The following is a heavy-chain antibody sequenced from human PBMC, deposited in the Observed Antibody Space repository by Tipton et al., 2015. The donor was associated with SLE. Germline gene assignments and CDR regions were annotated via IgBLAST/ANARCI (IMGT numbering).Heavy chain of an antibody. Sequence: TLSLTCIVSGGSIKNHYWSWIRQPPGMGLEWIGYIYYSGGTNYNPSLKSRVTMSVDTSKNQFSLKLTSLTAADTAVYYCAGPNSGSYYRPDYDYYGLSHWGPGTAVSV. J-gene: IGHJ6*02. CDR3: AGPNSGSYYRPDYDYYGLSH. CDR2: IYYSGGT. V-gene: IGHV4-59*11. D-gene: IGHD1-26*01. CDR1: GGSIKNHY.